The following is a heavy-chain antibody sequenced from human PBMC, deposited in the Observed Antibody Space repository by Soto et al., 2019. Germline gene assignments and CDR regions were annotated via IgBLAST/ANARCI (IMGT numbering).Heavy chain of an antibody. D-gene: IGHD6-13*01. CDR2: IIPIFGTA. CDR1: GGTFSSYA. V-gene: IGHV1-69*13. J-gene: IGHJ4*02. Sequence: SVKVSCKASGGTFSSYAISWVRQAPGQGLEWMGGIIPIFGTANYAQKFQGRVTITADESTSTAYMELSSLRSEDTAVYYCAREMKAAAGDLHFDYWGQGTLVTVSS. CDR3: AREMKAAAGDLHFDY.